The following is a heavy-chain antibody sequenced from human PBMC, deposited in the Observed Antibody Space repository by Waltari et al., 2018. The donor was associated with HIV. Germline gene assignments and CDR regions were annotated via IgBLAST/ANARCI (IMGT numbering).Heavy chain of an antibody. J-gene: IGHJ6*02. CDR2: SIPMFGTV. V-gene: IGHV1-69*01. Sequence: QVQLVQSGAEVKKPGSSVKVSCTASGGTFSSNAISWVRQAPGQGLEWMGGSIPMFGTVNYAQKFQGRVTITAEESKSTAYMERRGLRSDDTGVYYCGRSMSVGVVREPHHCGLDVWGQGTTVTVSS. CDR1: GGTFSSNA. D-gene: IGHD3-3*01. CDR3: GRSMSVGVVREPHHCGLDV.